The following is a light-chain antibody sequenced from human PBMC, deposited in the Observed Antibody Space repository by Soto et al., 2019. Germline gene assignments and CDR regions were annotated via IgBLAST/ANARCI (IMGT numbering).Light chain of an antibody. CDR1: QTISNY. Sequence: DIQMTQSPSSLSASVGDRVTITCRAGQTISNYLNWFQQKPGKAPKLLIYEASNLQSGVPSRFSGSGSGTDFTLTIRSLQPEDVATYYGQRTYNALTFGQGTRLEIK. V-gene: IGKV1-39*01. CDR3: QRTYNALT. CDR2: EAS. J-gene: IGKJ5*01.